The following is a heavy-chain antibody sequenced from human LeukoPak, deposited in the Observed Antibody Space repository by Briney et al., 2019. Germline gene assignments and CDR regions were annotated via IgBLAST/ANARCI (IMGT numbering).Heavy chain of an antibody. CDR2: TRNRANSYTT. CDR3: AKDGGSSSWYFDY. J-gene: IGHJ4*02. D-gene: IGHD6-13*01. CDR1: GFTLSDHY. V-gene: IGHV3-72*01. Sequence: GGSLRLSCAASGFTLSDHYMDWVRQAPGKGLEWVGRTRNRANSYTTDYAASVKGRFTISRDDLKSSLYLQMNSLRAEDTAVYYCAKDGGSSSWYFDYWGQGTLVTVSS.